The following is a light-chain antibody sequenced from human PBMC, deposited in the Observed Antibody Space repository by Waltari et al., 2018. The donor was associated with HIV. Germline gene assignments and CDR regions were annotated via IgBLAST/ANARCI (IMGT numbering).Light chain of an antibody. CDR2: EVS. CDR3: SSYAGSNNKV. J-gene: IGLJ3*02. Sequence: QSALTQPPSASGSPGQSVPISCTGTSSDVGGYTYVSWYQQHPGKAPKLMIYEVSKRPSGVPNRFSGSKSGNTASLTVSGLQAEDEADYYCSSYAGSNNKVFGGGTKLTVL. CDR1: SSDVGGYTY. V-gene: IGLV2-8*01.